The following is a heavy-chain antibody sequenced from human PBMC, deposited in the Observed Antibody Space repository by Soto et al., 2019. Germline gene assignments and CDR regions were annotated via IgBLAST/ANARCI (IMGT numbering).Heavy chain of an antibody. J-gene: IGHJ4*01. CDR3: AKSRGDSWYLYYYDY. CDR1: GLTFRAFS. D-gene: IGHD5-12*01. Sequence: EVQLLESGGGLVQPGGSLRLSCAASGLTFRAFSMSWVRQPPGKGLEWVSGISGSGGSTYYADSVKGRFTISRDSSSNTLYLQMSSLRAEDTAVYYCAKSRGDSWYLYYYDYWGHGTLVTVSS. V-gene: IGHV3-23*01. CDR2: ISGSGGST.